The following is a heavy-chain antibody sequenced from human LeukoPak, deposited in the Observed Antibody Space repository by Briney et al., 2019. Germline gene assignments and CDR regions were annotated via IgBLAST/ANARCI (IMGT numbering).Heavy chain of an antibody. D-gene: IGHD1-26*01. CDR3: ARDNSVGETAWWSDP. J-gene: IGHJ5*02. Sequence: ASVKVSCKASGYSFTSYYMHWVRQAPGQGLEWMGLINPSGSSTTYAQRFQGRVTMTRDISTSTDYMELTSLTSDDTAMYYCARDNSVGETAWWSDPWGQGTLVTVSS. CDR1: GYSFTSYY. CDR2: INPSGSST. V-gene: IGHV1-46*01.